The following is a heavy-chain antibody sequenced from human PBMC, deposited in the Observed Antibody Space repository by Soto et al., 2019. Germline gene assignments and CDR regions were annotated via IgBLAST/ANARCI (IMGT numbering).Heavy chain of an antibody. Sequence: PSETLSLTCTVSGGFIRSYYWSWIRQPPGKGLEWIGYMYYSGSTNYNPSLKSRVTISVDTSKNQFSLKLSSVTAADTAVYYCARFVVEPAAIEGTWFDPWGQGTLVTVSS. CDR1: GGFIRSYY. CDR3: ARFVVEPAAIEGTWFDP. CDR2: MYYSGST. J-gene: IGHJ5*02. D-gene: IGHD2-2*01. V-gene: IGHV4-59*01.